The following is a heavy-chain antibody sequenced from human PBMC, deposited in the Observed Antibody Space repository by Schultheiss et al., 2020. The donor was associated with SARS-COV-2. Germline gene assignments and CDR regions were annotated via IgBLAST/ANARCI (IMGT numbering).Heavy chain of an antibody. Sequence: TLSLTCTVSGGSISSYYWSWIRQPPGKGLEWLALIYWNDGKSYSPSLKSRLTITKDTSKNQVVLKMTNMDPVDTATYYCAHRPGSLSHGYFDYWGQGTLVTVSS. V-gene: IGHV2-5*01. CDR1: GGSISSYYW. CDR2: IYWNDGK. CDR3: AHRPGSLSHGYFDY. J-gene: IGHJ4*02. D-gene: IGHD2-8*01.